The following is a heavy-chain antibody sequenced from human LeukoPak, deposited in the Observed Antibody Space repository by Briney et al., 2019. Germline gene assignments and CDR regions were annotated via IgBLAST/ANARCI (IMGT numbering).Heavy chain of an antibody. J-gene: IGHJ6*03. CDR3: ARVARDTIFGVVINYYYYMDV. Sequence: GGSLRLSCAASGFTFSSYWMSWVRQTPGKGLEWVANIKQDGSEKYYVDSVKGRFTISGDNAKNSLYLQMNSLRAEDTAVYYCARVARDTIFGVVINYYYYMDVWGKGTTVTVSS. CDR1: GFTFSSYW. D-gene: IGHD3-3*01. CDR2: IKQDGSEK. V-gene: IGHV3-7*01.